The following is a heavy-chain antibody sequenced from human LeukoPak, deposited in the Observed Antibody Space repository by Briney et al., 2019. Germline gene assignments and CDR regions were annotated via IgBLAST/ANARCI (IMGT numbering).Heavy chain of an antibody. D-gene: IGHD4-17*01. V-gene: IGHV4-31*03. CDR2: IYYSGST. J-gene: IGHJ4*02. Sequence: TLSLTCTVSGGSISSGGYYWSWIRQHPGKGLEWIGYIYYSGSTYYNPSLKSRVTISVDTSKNQFSLKLSSVTAADTAVYYCARAVPSGDYVGYWGQGTLVTVSS. CDR3: ARAVPSGDYVGY. CDR1: GGSISSGGYY.